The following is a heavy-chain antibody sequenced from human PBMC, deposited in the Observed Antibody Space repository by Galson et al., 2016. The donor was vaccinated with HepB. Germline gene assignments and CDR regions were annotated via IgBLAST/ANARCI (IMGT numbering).Heavy chain of an antibody. CDR1: GFTFTGHS. CDR3: AREPYDWSHHFDH. J-gene: IGHJ4*02. V-gene: IGHV3-30-3*01. D-gene: IGHD3-16*01. Sequence: SLRLSCAASGFTFTGHSVHWVRQLPGKGLEWVAVIGRDAVTKFSADSVKGRFTISRDNSKNTVYLQMDSLRGEDTAVYYCAREPYDWSHHFDHWGQGTLVTVSS. CDR2: IGRDAVTK.